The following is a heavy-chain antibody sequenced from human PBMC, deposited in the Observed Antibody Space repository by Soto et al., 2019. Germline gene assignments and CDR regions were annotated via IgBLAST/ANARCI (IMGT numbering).Heavy chain of an antibody. CDR1: GGTMSSYY. V-gene: IGHV4-59*01. Sequence: PSETLSLTCTVSGGTMSSYYWSWIRQAPGKGLEWIGYVYDSGSTDYNPSLKSRLTISLDTSKNLFSLKLSFVTAADTAVYYCASSNISAAGFYYYGMDVWGRRTTVTVSS. CDR2: VYDSGST. CDR3: ASSNISAAGFYYYGMDV. J-gene: IGHJ6*02. D-gene: IGHD6-13*01.